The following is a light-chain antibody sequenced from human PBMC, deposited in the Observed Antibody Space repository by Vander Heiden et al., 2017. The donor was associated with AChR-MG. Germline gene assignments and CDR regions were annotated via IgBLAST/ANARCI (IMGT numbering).Light chain of an antibody. CDR2: GKN. CDR3: HFRDSSNNHLV. J-gene: IGLJ1*01. CDR1: RLREYF. Sequence: SSEVTQDPAVSVALGQRVRITCLGDRLREYFASWYQQKPGQAPVLLIYGKNNRPSGIPNRFSGSRSGTTASLTITGAQAEDEADYYCHFRDSSNNHLVFGPGTKVTVL. V-gene: IGLV3-19*01.